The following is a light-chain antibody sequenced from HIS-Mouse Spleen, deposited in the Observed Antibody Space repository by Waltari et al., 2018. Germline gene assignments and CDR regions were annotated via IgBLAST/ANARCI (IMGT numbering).Light chain of an antibody. V-gene: IGLV2-14*01. CDR3: SSYTSSSTPYV. Sequence: QSALTQPASVSGPPGQSITISCPGTSSDVGGYNHSSWYQQHPGNAPKLMIYEVSNRPSGVSNRFSGSKSDNTASLTISGLQAEDEADYYCSSYTSSSTPYVFGTGTKVTVL. CDR1: SSDVGGYNH. J-gene: IGLJ1*01. CDR2: EVS.